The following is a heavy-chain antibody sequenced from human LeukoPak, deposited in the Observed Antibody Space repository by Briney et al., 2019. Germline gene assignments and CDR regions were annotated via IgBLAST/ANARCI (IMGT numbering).Heavy chain of an antibody. CDR2: IYPGDSDT. Sequence: GESLKISCKGSGYSFTSYWIGWVRQMPGKGLEWMGIIYPGDSDTRYSPSFQGQVTISADKSTTTAYLQWSSLKASDTAMYYRARLYLGSYPTFDYWGQGTLVTVSS. D-gene: IGHD1-26*01. V-gene: IGHV5-51*01. J-gene: IGHJ4*02. CDR1: GYSFTSYW. CDR3: ARLYLGSYPTFDY.